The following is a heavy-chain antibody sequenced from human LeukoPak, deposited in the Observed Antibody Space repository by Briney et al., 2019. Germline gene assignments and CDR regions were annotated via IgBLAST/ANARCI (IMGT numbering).Heavy chain of an antibody. CDR2: IHNSRST. Sequence: TLSLTCTVSGGSISSTGYYWTWIRQPPGKGLQRIGHIHNSRSTNCNPSLKSRVTISVDTSKNQFSLNLTSVTAADTAVYYCARDCEFCDLLFYMNVWGKGTTVTVSS. D-gene: IGHD3-16*01. J-gene: IGHJ6*03. CDR3: ARDCEFCDLLFYMNV. CDR1: GGSISSTGYY. V-gene: IGHV4-61*09.